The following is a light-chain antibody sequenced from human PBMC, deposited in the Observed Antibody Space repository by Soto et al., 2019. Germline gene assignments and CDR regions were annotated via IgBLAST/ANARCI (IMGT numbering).Light chain of an antibody. CDR1: QSLLHSDGNTY. CDR2: RVS. Sequence: DVVMTQSPLSLPVTLGQPASISCRSSQSLLHSDGNTYLNWFQQRPGQSPRRLIYRVSNRDSGVPDRFSGSGSGTDFTLKISRAEAEDVGVYYCMQGTHWPPWTFGQGTKVEIK. CDR3: MQGTHWPPWT. V-gene: IGKV2-30*02. J-gene: IGKJ1*01.